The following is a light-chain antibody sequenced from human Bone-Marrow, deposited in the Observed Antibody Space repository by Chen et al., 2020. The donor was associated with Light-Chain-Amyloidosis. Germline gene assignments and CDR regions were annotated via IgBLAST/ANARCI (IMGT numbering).Light chain of an antibody. CDR1: DLPTKY. Sequence: SYELTQPPSVSVSPGQTARITCSGDDLPTKYAYWYQQKPGQAPVLVIHRDTERTSGISERFSCSSSGTTATLTIRGVQAEDEADYHCQSADSSGTYEVIFGGGTKLTVL. CDR3: QSADSSGTYEVI. CDR2: RDT. V-gene: IGLV3-25*03. J-gene: IGLJ2*01.